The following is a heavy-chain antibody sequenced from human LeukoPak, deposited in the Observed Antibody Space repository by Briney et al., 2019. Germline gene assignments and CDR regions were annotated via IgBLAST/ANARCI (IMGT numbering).Heavy chain of an antibody. J-gene: IGHJ4*02. Sequence: PSETLSLTCAVYGGSFSGYYRSWIRQPPGKGLEWIGEINHSGSTNYNPSLKSRVTISVDTSKNQFSLKLSSVTAADTAVYYCARANLMITFGGVIVIIFDYWGQGTLVTVSS. CDR3: ARANLMITFGGVIVIIFDY. CDR1: GGSFSGYY. V-gene: IGHV4-34*01. D-gene: IGHD3-16*02. CDR2: INHSGST.